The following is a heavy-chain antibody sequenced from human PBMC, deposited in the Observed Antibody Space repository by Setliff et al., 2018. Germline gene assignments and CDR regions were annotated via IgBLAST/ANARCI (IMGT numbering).Heavy chain of an antibody. J-gene: IGHJ4*02. V-gene: IGHV4-30-4*08. CDR2: IYHSGSA. CDR1: GDSISSGDYF. D-gene: IGHD1-26*01. CDR3: ARSFSRSGKFLLDY. Sequence: SETLSLTCTVSGDSISSGDYFWSWICQPPGKGLEWIAYIYHSGSANYNPSLKSRVTISMDTSKNQFSLKVPSVTAADTAVYYCARSFSRSGKFLLDYWGQGALVTVSS.